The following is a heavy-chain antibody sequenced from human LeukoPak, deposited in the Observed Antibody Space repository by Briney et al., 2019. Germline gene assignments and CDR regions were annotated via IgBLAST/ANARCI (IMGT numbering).Heavy chain of an antibody. D-gene: IGHD6-25*01. CDR3: ARASTRFQRLPFDY. V-gene: IGHV4-34*01. Sequence: PSETLSLTCAVYAGSFNGFYWSWIRQPPGKGLEWIGEINHSESTTYNPSLKSPVTISADTSKNQFSLSLSSLTAADTAVYYCARASTRFQRLPFDYWGQGTLVTVSS. J-gene: IGHJ4*02. CDR2: INHSEST. CDR1: AGSFNGFY.